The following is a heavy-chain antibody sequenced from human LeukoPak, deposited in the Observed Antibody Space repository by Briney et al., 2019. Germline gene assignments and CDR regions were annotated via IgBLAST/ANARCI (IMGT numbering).Heavy chain of an antibody. V-gene: IGHV3-48*02. D-gene: IGHD4-17*01. J-gene: IGHJ3*02. CDR1: GFTFSSYS. CDR3: ARGRAVTQFRDAFDI. CDR2: ISGSSSTI. Sequence: GGSLRLSCAASGFTFSSYSMSWVRQAPGKGLEWVSYISGSSSTIYCADSVKGRFTISRDNAKNSLYLQMNSLTDEDTAVYYCARGRAVTQFRDAFDIWGQGTMVTVSS.